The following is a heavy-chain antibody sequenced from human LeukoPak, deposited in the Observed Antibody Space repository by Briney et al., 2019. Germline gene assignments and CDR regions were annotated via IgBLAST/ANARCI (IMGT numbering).Heavy chain of an antibody. CDR2: IYSGGST. Sequence: PGGSLRLSCAASGFTVSSNYMSWVRQAPGKGLEWVSVIYSGGSTYYADSVKGRFTISRDNSKNTLYLQMNSLRAEDTAVYYCARDELDSGWYGGGWGQGTLVTVSS. J-gene: IGHJ4*02. CDR3: ARDELDSGWYGGG. D-gene: IGHD6-19*01. CDR1: GFTVSSNY. V-gene: IGHV3-53*01.